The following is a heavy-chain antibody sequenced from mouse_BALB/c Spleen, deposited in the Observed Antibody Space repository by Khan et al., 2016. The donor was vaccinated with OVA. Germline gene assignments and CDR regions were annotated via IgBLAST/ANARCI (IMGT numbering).Heavy chain of an antibody. D-gene: IGHD2-2*01. CDR3: AIREKYGDDPSWFAY. V-gene: IGHV1-61*01. CDR2: IDPSDSEP. Sequence: QVQLQQSGAELVRPGASVKLSCKASGYTFTSSWMNWVKQRPGQGLEWIGMIDPSDSEPHYNQIFKDKATLPVDTYYSTAYMQLSSRKSEGSAVYYCAIREKYGDDPSWFAYWGQGTLVTVSA. J-gene: IGHJ3*01. CDR1: GYTFTSSW.